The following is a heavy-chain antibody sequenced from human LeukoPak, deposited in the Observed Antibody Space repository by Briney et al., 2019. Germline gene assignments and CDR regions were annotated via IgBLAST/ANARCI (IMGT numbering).Heavy chain of an antibody. Sequence: SVKVSCKASGGTFSSYAISWVRQAPGQGLEWMGGIIPIFGTANYAQRFQGRVTITADESTSTAYMELSSLRSEDTAVYYCANIDFWSGRSDYWGQGTLVTVSS. D-gene: IGHD3-3*01. V-gene: IGHV1-69*01. CDR2: IIPIFGTA. CDR1: GGTFSSYA. CDR3: ANIDFWSGRSDY. J-gene: IGHJ4*02.